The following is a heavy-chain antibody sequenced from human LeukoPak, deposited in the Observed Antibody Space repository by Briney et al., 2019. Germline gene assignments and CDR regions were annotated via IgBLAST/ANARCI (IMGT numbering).Heavy chain of an antibody. CDR3: APYCSGGSCYPYRHTDYGMDV. CDR2: ISYDGGNK. V-gene: IGHV3-30-3*01. D-gene: IGHD2-15*01. J-gene: IGHJ6*02. CDR1: GFTFSSYA. Sequence: GRSLRLSCAASGFTFSSYAMHWVRQAPGKGLEWVAVISYDGGNKYYADSVKGRFTISRDNSKNTLYLQMNSLRAEDTAVYYCAPYCSGGSCYPYRHTDYGMDVWGQGATVTVSS.